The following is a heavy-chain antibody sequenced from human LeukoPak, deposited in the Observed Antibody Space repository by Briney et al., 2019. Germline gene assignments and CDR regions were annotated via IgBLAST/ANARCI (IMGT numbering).Heavy chain of an antibody. J-gene: IGHJ5*02. CDR3: ARDPAGYGDYVAWFDP. CDR1: GFPFSDYS. Sequence: GGSLRLSCAASGFPFSDYSMSWIRQAPGKGLEWVSYITTHPTISYADTVKGQFTIHRDNAKNSLYLQMNSLRAEDTAVYYCARDPAGYGDYVAWFDPWGQGTLVTVSS. V-gene: IGHV3-11*01. CDR2: ITTHPTI. D-gene: IGHD4-17*01.